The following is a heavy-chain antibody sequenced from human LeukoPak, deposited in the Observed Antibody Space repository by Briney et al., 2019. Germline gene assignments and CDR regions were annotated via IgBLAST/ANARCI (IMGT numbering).Heavy chain of an antibody. Sequence: SVTLSLTCTVSGGSISSYYWSWIRQPAGKGLEWIGRIYSSGSTNYNPSLKSRVTMSVDTSKNQFSLKLSSVTAADTAVYYCARGQYHLLYWYFDLWGRGTLVTVSS. CDR1: GGSISSYY. D-gene: IGHD2-2*01. CDR3: ARGQYHLLYWYFDL. V-gene: IGHV4-4*07. J-gene: IGHJ2*01. CDR2: IYSSGST.